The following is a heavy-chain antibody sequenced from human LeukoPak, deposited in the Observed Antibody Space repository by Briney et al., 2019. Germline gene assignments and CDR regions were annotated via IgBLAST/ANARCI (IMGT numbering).Heavy chain of an antibody. V-gene: IGHV1-2*02. J-gene: IGHJ3*02. Sequence: ASVKVSCKASGYTFTGDYMHWVRQAPGQGLEWMGWINPTSGDTNYVQKFQGRVIMTRDTSISTAYMELSGVRPDDTAVHYCARGDGDGPARRAFDIWGQGTMVTVSS. CDR3: ARGDGDGPARRAFDI. D-gene: IGHD7-27*01. CDR2: INPTSGDT. CDR1: GYTFTGDY.